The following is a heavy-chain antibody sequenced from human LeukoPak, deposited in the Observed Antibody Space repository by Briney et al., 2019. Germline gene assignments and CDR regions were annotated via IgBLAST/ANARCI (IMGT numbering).Heavy chain of an antibody. V-gene: IGHV3-23*01. D-gene: IGHD3-9*01. Sequence: GGSLRLSCAASGFTFSSYAMSWVRQAPGKGLEWVSGISGSGDNTYYADSVKGRFTISRDNSKNTLYLQMNSLRAEDTAVYYCARDRAYYDILTGYYMWGQGTLVTVSS. J-gene: IGHJ4*02. CDR3: ARDRAYYDILTGYYM. CDR1: GFTFSSYA. CDR2: ISGSGDNT.